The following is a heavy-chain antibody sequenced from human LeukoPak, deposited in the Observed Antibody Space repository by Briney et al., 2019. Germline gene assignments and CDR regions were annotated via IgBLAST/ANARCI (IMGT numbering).Heavy chain of an antibody. CDR3: ARHGSDWTLDY. V-gene: IGHV4-59*08. J-gene: IGHJ4*02. Sequence: RPSETLSLTFTVSGGSFSSYYWSWIRQSPGKGLEWIGYIDYSGSTIYNPSLKSQFTISVDTSKNQFSLKQGSVTAADTAVYYCARHGSDWTLDYWGQGILVTVSS. D-gene: IGHD6-19*01. CDR2: IDYSGST. CDR1: GGSFSSYY.